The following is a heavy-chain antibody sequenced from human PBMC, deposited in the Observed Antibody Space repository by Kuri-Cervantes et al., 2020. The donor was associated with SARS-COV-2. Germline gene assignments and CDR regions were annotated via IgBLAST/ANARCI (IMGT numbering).Heavy chain of an antibody. CDR1: GGSISSSSYY. Sequence: SETLSLTCTVSGGSISSSSYYWSWIRQPPGKGLEWIGEINHSGSTNYNPSLKSRVTISVDTSKNQFSLKLSSVTAADTAVYYCARGHIVVVPAARNWFGPWGQGTLVTVSS. CDR3: ARGHIVVVPAARNWFGP. D-gene: IGHD2-2*01. CDR2: INHSGST. J-gene: IGHJ5*02. V-gene: IGHV4-39*07.